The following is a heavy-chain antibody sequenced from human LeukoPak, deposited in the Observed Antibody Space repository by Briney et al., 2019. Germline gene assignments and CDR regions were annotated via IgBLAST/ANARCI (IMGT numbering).Heavy chain of an antibody. V-gene: IGHV4-4*07. CDR1: GGSISSYY. CDR3: VRAQASPAVAGPSWFDY. D-gene: IGHD6-19*01. Sequence: PSETLSLTCTVSGGSISSYYWSWIRQPAGKGLEWIGHISASGSTNYNPSLRSRVTMSVDTSKNQFSLRLSSVTAADTAVYYCVRAQASPAVAGPSWFDYWGQGTLVTVSS. CDR2: ISASGST. J-gene: IGHJ4*02.